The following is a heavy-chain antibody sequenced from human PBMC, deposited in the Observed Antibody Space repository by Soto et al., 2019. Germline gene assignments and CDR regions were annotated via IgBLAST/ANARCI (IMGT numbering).Heavy chain of an antibody. CDR3: ATWHLREHAYDI. J-gene: IGHJ3*02. CDR1: GYTFTSYY. V-gene: IGHV1-46*01. D-gene: IGHD3-10*01. CDR2: INPSGGST. Sequence: ASVKVSCKASGYTFTSYYMHWVRQAPGQGLEWMGIINPSGGSTSYAQKFQGRVTMTRDTSTSTVYMELSSLRPDDTAVYSCATWHLREHAYDIWGQGTTVTVSS.